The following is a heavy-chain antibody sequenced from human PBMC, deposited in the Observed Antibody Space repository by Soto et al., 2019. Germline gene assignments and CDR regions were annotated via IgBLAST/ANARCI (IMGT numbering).Heavy chain of an antibody. J-gene: IGHJ4*02. D-gene: IGHD6-6*01. CDR3: ARQEGSSSNFDY. Sequence: SETLSLTCTVSGGSISSYYWSWIRQPPGKGLEWIGYIYYSGSTNYNPSLKSRVTISVDTSKNQFSLKLSSVTAADTAVYYCARQEGSSSNFDYWGQGTLVTVSS. V-gene: IGHV4-59*08. CDR2: IYYSGST. CDR1: GGSISSYY.